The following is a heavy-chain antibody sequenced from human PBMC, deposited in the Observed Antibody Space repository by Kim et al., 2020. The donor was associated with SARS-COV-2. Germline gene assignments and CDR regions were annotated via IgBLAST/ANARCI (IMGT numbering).Heavy chain of an antibody. V-gene: IGHV1-3*01. CDR3: ASSVDIVATVYYYGMDV. CDR2: INAGNGNT. Sequence: ASVKVSCKASGYTFTSYAMHWVRQAPGQRLEWMGWINAGNGNTKYSQKFQGRVTITRDTSASTAYMELSSLRSEDTAVYYCASSVDIVATVYYYGMDVWGQGTTVTVSS. D-gene: IGHD5-12*01. CDR1: GYTFTSYA. J-gene: IGHJ6*02.